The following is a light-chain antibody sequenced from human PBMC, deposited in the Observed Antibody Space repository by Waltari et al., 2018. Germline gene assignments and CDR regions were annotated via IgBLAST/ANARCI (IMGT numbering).Light chain of an antibody. CDR1: QSVSSSY. CDR3: QQYGSSPGFT. CDR2: GAS. J-gene: IGKJ3*01. V-gene: IGKV3-20*01. Sequence: EIVLTQSPGTLSLSPGERATLSCRASQSVSSSYLAWYQQKPGQAPRLLIYGASSRATCIPDRFSDSGSGTDFTLTISRLEPEDFAVYYCQQYGSSPGFTFGPGTKVDIK.